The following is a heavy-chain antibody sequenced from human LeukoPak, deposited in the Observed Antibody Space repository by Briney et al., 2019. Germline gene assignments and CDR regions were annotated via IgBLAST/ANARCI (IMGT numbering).Heavy chain of an antibody. CDR3: AKDSTVATLGAFDI. CDR2: ISWNSGSI. CDR1: GFTFDDYA. V-gene: IGHV3-9*03. D-gene: IGHD4-23*01. J-gene: IGHJ3*02. Sequence: PGRSLRLSCAAPGFTFDDYAMPWVRQAPGKGLEWVSRISWNSGSIGYADSVKGRFTISRDNAKNSLYLQMNSLRAEDMALYYCAKDSTVATLGAFDIWGQGTMVTVSS.